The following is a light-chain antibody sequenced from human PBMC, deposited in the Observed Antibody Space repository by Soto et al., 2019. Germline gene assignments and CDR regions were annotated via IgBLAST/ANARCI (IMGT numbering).Light chain of an antibody. J-gene: IGKJ4*01. CDR3: MQGAHWPLT. Sequence: DVVMTQSPLSLPVALGQPASISCRSGQSLVYSDGDTYLSWFQQRPGQSPRRLIYKVSRRDSGVPDRFSGSGSGTDFALQISRVEAEDVGVYYCMQGAHWPLTFGGGTKVEIK. CDR2: KVS. V-gene: IGKV2-30*01. CDR1: QSLVYSDGDTY.